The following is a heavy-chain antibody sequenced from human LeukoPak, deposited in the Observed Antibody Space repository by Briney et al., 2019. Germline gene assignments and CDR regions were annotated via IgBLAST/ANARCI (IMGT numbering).Heavy chain of an antibody. V-gene: IGHV3-53*01. D-gene: IGHD3-9*01. Sequence: WGSLRLSCAASGFTVSSNYMSWVRQAPGKGLEWVSVIHSDASTYYADSVKGRFTTSRDTSKNTLYLQMNSLRAEDTAVYYCAAVNYDILTGYYNRYYYYYMDVWGKGTTVTISS. CDR1: GFTVSSNY. CDR3: AAVNYDILTGYYNRYYYYYMDV. J-gene: IGHJ6*03. CDR2: IHSDAST.